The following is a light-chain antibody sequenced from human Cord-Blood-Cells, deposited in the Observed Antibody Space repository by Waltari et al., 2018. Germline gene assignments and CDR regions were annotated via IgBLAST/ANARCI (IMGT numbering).Light chain of an antibody. Sequence: EIGMPPSPATLSVSPGERATLSCRASQSVSSNLAWYQQKPGQAPRLLIYGASTRATGIPARFSGSGSGTEFTLTISSLQSEDFAVYYCQQYNNWPWTFGQGTKVEIK. V-gene: IGKV3-15*01. J-gene: IGKJ1*01. CDR3: QQYNNWPWT. CDR1: QSVSSN. CDR2: GAS.